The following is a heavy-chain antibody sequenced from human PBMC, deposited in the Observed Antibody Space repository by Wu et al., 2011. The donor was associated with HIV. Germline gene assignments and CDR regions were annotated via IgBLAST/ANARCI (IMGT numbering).Heavy chain of an antibody. CDR2: INPGNGGT. V-gene: IGHV1-46*01. CDR3: ATALPWLEGRHFAY. CDR1: GYTFTHHF. Sequence: QVQLVQSGAEVKKPGASVKLSCKASGYTFTHHFMHWVRQAPGRGLEWMGIINPGNGGTNYAQKFQGRVTLSRDTSINTVYMELSGLRSEDTAVYFCATALPWLEGRHFAYWGQGTLVTVSS. D-gene: IGHD6-19*01. J-gene: IGHJ4*02.